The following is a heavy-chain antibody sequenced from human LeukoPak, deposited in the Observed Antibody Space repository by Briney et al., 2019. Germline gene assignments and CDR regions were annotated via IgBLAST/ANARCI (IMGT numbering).Heavy chain of an antibody. CDR2: IYYSGST. CDR1: GGSINSGGYY. CDR3: ARARDYYDSSGLYYFDH. J-gene: IGHJ4*02. V-gene: IGHV4-30-4*08. Sequence: TSETLSLTCTVSGGSINSGGYYWSWIRQHPGKGLEWLGYIYYSGSTYYNPSLKSRVTISVDTSKNQFSLKLSSVTAADTAVYYCARARDYYDSSGLYYFDHWGQGTLVTVSS. D-gene: IGHD3-22*01.